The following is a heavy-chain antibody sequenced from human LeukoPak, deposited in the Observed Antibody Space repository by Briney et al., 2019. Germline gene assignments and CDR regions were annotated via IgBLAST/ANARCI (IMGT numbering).Heavy chain of an antibody. D-gene: IGHD2-15*01. CDR1: GFTFSSYA. CDR3: AKPARDRSSWADAFDI. J-gene: IGHJ3*02. CDR2: ISGSGGST. Sequence: PGGSLRLSCAASGFTFSSYAMSWVRQAPGKGLEWVSAISGSGGSTYYADSVKGRFTISRDNSKNTLCLQMNSLRAEDTAVYYCAKPARDRSSWADAFDIWGQGTMVTVSS. V-gene: IGHV3-23*01.